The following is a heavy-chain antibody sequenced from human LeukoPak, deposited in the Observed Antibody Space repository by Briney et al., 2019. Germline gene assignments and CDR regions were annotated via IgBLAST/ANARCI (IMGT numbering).Heavy chain of an antibody. D-gene: IGHD3-10*01. CDR3: AADYMVQGVIYAFDI. J-gene: IGHJ3*02. Sequence: SETLSLTCAVYGGSFSGYYWSWIRQPPGKGLEWIGEINHSGSTNYNPSLKSRVTISVDTSKNQFSLKLSSVTAEDTAVYYCAADYMVQGVIYAFDIWGQGTMVTVSS. CDR1: GGSFSGYY. CDR2: INHSGST. V-gene: IGHV4-34*01.